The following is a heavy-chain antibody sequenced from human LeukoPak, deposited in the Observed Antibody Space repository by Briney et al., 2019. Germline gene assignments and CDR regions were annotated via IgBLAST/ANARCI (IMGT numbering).Heavy chain of an antibody. J-gene: IGHJ4*02. Sequence: PGRSLRLSCAASGFTFSSYGMHWVRQAPGKGLEWVAVISYDGSNKYYADSVKGRFTISRDNSKNTLYLQMNSLRAEDTAVYYCAKEQYYYDSSGIDYWGQGTLVTVSS. D-gene: IGHD3-22*01. CDR3: AKEQYYYDSSGIDY. CDR1: GFTFSSYG. V-gene: IGHV3-30*18. CDR2: ISYDGSNK.